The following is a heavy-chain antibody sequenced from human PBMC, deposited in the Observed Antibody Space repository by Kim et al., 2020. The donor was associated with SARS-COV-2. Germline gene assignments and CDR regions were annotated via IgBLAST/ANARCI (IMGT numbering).Heavy chain of an antibody. J-gene: IGHJ6*02. CDR1: GYTFTSYG. Sequence: ASVKVSCKASGYTFTSYGISWVRQAPGQGLEWMGWISAYNGNTNYAQKLQGRVTMTTDTSTSTAYMELRSLRSDDTAVYYCARLRGIVVVRNYYYYGMDVWGQGTTVTVSS. CDR3: ARLRGIVVVRNYYYYGMDV. CDR2: ISAYNGNT. V-gene: IGHV1-18*01. D-gene: IGHD2-2*01.